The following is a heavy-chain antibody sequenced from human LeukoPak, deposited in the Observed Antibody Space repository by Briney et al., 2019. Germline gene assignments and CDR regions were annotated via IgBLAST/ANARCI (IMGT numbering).Heavy chain of an antibody. CDR3: ARPKWDYYGSGSLSDAFDI. J-gene: IGHJ3*02. CDR1: GGSISSSSYY. V-gene: IGHV4-39*01. D-gene: IGHD3-10*01. Sequence: PSETLSLTCTVSGGSISSSSYYWGWIRQPPGKGLEWIGSIYYSGSTYYNPSLKSRVTISVDTSKNQFSLKLSSVTAADTAVYYCARPKWDYYGSGSLSDAFDIWGQGTMVTVSS. CDR2: IYYSGST.